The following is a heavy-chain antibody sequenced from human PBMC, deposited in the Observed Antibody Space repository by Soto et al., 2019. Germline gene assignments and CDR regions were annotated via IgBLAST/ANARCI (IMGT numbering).Heavy chain of an antibody. D-gene: IGHD4-17*01. V-gene: IGHV3-21*01. CDR1: GFTFSSYS. J-gene: IGHJ4*02. CDR3: ARDRLGDYVLVNYFDY. CDR2: ISSSSSYI. Sequence: GGSLRLSCAASGFTFSSYSMNWVRQAPGKGLEWVSSISSSSSYIYYADSVKGRFTISRDNAKNSLYLQMNSLRAEDTAVYYCARDRLGDYVLVNYFDYWGQGTLVTVSS.